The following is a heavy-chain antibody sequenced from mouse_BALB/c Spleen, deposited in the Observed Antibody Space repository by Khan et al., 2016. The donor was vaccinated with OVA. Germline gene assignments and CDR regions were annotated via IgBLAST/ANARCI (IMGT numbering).Heavy chain of an antibody. V-gene: IGHV1-77*01. Sequence: QVQLQQSGAELARPGASVKLSCKASGYTFTDYYINWVKQRTGQGLEWIGEISPGSGDTYYNEKFTGKATLTADTSSRTAYMQLSSLPSAASAVYFCARRNYFGYTVAYWGQGTLVTVAA. CDR2: ISPGSGDT. CDR3: ARRNYFGYTVAY. D-gene: IGHD1-2*01. CDR1: GYTFTDYY. J-gene: IGHJ3*01.